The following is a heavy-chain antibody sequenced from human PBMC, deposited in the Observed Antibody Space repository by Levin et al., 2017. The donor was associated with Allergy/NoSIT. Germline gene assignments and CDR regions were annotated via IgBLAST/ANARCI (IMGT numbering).Heavy chain of an antibody. Sequence: GGSLRLSCKASGYSFTNYWIGWVRQMPGKGLEWMGIIYPGDSDTRYSPSFQGQVTISADKSFSTAYLQWSSLKASDTAMYYCAVLLGYCTTSICQSGMRFEYWGQGTLVTVSS. CDR1: GYSFTNYW. D-gene: IGHD2-8*01. V-gene: IGHV5-51*01. CDR2: IYPGDSDT. J-gene: IGHJ4*02. CDR3: AVLLGYCTTSICQSGMRFEY.